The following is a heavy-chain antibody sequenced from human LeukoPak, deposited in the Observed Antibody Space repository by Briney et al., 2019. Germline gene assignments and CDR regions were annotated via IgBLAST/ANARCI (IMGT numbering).Heavy chain of an antibody. D-gene: IGHD3-3*01. J-gene: IGHJ3*02. Sequence: SVMVSCKASGGTFSSYAISWVRQAPGQGLEWMGRIIPTFGTANYAQKFQGRVTITTDESTSTAYMELSSLRSEDTAVYYCLLRNDFWSGGAFDIWGQGTMVTVSS. CDR2: IIPTFGTA. CDR3: LLRNDFWSGGAFDI. V-gene: IGHV1-69*05. CDR1: GGTFSSYA.